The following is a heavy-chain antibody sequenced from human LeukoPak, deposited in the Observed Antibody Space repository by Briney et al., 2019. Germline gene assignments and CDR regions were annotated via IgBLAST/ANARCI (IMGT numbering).Heavy chain of an antibody. CDR3: ARSPSSSGWYADY. V-gene: IGHV1-18*01. Sequence: GASVKVSCKASGYTFTSYGISWVRQAPGQGLEWMGWISAYNGATNNAQKLQGRVTMTTDTSANTAYMELRSLTSDDTAVSYCARSPSSSGWYADYWGLGTLVTVSS. CDR2: ISAYNGAT. D-gene: IGHD6-19*01. J-gene: IGHJ4*02. CDR1: GYTFTSYG.